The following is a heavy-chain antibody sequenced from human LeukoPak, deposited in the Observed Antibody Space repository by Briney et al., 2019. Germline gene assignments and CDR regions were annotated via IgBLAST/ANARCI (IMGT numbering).Heavy chain of an antibody. D-gene: IGHD5-18*01. Sequence: GGSLRLSCAASGFTFSSHSMHWVRQAPGKGLEWVAVISYDGSNKYYADSVKGRFTISRDNSKNTLYLQMNSLRAEHTAVYYRRRGRGDTASFCNWGQGTLVTVSS. V-gene: IGHV3-30-3*01. CDR2: ISYDGSNK. CDR3: RRGRGDTASFCN. J-gene: IGHJ4*02. CDR1: GFTFSSHS.